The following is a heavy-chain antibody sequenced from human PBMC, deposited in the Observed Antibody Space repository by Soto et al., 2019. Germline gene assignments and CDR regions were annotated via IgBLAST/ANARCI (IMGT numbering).Heavy chain of an antibody. D-gene: IGHD3-16*01. CDR1: GFTFSDYY. V-gene: IGHV3-11*01. J-gene: IGHJ6*02. CDR3: ARHRYYEGSVPGYGMDV. CDR2: ISSGGSFI. Sequence: PGGSLRLSCVASGFTFSDYYMSWIRQAPGKGLEYISYISSGGSFIYYADSVKGRFTISRDTAKTSLYLQMNSLRAEDTALYYCARHRYYEGSVPGYGMDVWGQGTTVTVSS.